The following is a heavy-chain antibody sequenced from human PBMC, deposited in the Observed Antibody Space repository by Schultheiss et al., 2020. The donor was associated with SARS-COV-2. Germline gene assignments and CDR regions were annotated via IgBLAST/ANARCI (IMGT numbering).Heavy chain of an antibody. V-gene: IGHV3-23*03. CDR3: AKGLSGTGYLNAFDS. CDR1: GFTFSSYA. J-gene: IGHJ5*01. CDR2: IYSGGST. Sequence: ETLSLTCAASGFTFSSYAMSWVRQAPGKGLEWVSVIYSGGSTYYADSVKGRFTISRDNSKNTLYLQMNSLRAEDSALYYCAKGLSGTGYLNAFDSWGQGTLVTVSS. D-gene: IGHD3/OR15-3a*01.